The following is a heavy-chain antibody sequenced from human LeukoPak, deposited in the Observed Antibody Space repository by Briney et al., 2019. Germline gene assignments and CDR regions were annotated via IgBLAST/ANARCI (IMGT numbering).Heavy chain of an antibody. D-gene: IGHD3-22*01. Sequence: PGGSLRLSCAASGFTFSSYEMNWVRQAPGKGLERVSYISSSGSTIYYADSVKGRFTISRDNSKNTLYLQMNSLRAEDTAVYYCAKDSHYYDSSGYRFDYWGQGTLVTVSS. J-gene: IGHJ4*02. CDR3: AKDSHYYDSSGYRFDY. CDR2: ISSSGSTI. V-gene: IGHV3-48*03. CDR1: GFTFSSYE.